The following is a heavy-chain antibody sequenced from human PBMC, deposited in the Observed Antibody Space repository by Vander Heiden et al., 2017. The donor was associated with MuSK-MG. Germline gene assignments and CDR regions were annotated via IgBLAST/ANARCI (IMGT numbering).Heavy chain of an antibody. CDR3: ARIPTIATVPFFDD. Sequence: QIQLQESGPGLVKSSETLCLTCTVSGFSISSGSYWGWLRQTPGKGLEWIGSVYHSGSSYYNPAHKGRVSVSVDTSKNQFFLKVNSLTAADTAVYYCARIPTIATVPFFDDWGQGTLVTVSS. V-gene: IGHV4-38-2*02. D-gene: IGHD1-1*01. CDR1: GFSISSGSY. J-gene: IGHJ4*02. CDR2: VYHSGSS.